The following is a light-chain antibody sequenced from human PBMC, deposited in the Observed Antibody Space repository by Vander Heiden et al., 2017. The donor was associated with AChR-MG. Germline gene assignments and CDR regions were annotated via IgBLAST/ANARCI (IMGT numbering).Light chain of an antibody. V-gene: IGKV3-15*01. Sequence: EVMMTQSPATLSVSPGERATLSCRASQSVSNNLAWYQQKPGQAPRLLIHDSFIRASGIPARFSGSGSGTEFTLTITSLQSEDSAVYYCQQYNDWPPVTFGQGTKVEVK. CDR2: DSF. CDR3: QQYNDWPPVT. J-gene: IGKJ1*01. CDR1: QSVSNN.